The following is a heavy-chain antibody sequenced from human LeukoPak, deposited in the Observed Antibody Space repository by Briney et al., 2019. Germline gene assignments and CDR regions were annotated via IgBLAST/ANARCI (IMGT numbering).Heavy chain of an antibody. V-gene: IGHV3-74*01. CDR3: ARLGARQMLEY. D-gene: IGHD4-17*01. CDR1: GFTFSSYW. J-gene: IGHJ4*02. CDR2: INTDGNSL. Sequence: GGSLRLSCAASGFTFSSYWMYWVRQAPGKGPVWVARINTDGNSLNYADSVKGRFTVSRDNAKNSLYLQMNSLRAEDTAVYYCARLGARQMLEYWGQGTLVTVSS.